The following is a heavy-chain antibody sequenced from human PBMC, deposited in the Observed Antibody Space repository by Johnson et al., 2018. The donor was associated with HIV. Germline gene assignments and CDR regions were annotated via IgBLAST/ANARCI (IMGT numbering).Heavy chain of an antibody. CDR3: AKDFGYPRPRDAFDI. CDR2: IKQDGSER. J-gene: IGHJ3*02. CDR1: RFTFDDYG. D-gene: IGHD5-12*01. V-gene: IGHV3-7*01. Sequence: VPLVESGGGVVRPVGSLRLSCAASRFTFDDYGMSWVRQAPGKGLEWVANIKQDGSERYYVAPVMGRFTISRAYAKNSLYLQMNSLRAEDTAVYYCAKDFGYPRPRDAFDIWGQGTMVTVSS.